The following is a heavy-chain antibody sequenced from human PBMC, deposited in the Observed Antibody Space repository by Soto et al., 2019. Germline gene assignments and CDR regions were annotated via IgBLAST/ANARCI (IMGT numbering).Heavy chain of an antibody. CDR2: ISYDGSNK. Sequence: QVQLVESGGGVVQPGRSLRLSCAASGFTFSSYGMHWVRQAPGKGLEWVAVISYDGSNKYYADSVKGRFTISRDNSKNTLYLQMNSLRAEDTAVYYCAKGPSRLRGYSCLDYYMDVWGKGTTVTFSS. D-gene: IGHD5-12*01. J-gene: IGHJ6*03. CDR3: AKGPSRLRGYSCLDYYMDV. CDR1: GFTFSSYG. V-gene: IGHV3-30*18.